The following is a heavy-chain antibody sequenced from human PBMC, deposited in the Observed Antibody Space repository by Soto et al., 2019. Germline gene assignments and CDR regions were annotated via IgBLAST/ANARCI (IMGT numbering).Heavy chain of an antibody. CDR3: ARHRPYYDFWSGYLTETDYGMDV. CDR1: GYSFTSYW. J-gene: IGHJ6*02. Sequence: GESLKISCKGSGYSFTSYWISWVRQMPGKGLEWMGRIDPSDSYTNYSPSFQGHVTISADKSISTAYLQWSSLKASDTAMYYCARHRPYYDFWSGYLTETDYGMDVWGQGTTVTVSS. CDR2: IDPSDSYT. D-gene: IGHD3-3*01. V-gene: IGHV5-10-1*01.